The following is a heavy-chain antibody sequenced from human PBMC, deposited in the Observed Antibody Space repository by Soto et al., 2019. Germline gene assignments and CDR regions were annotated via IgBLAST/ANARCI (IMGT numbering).Heavy chain of an antibody. Sequence: PSETLSLTCAVYGGSYSGYYWSWIRQPPGKGLERIGEINHSGSTNYNPSLKSRVTISVDTSKNQFSLKLSSVTAADTAVYYCARGATGYVWGSYRQNWFDPWGQGTLVTVSS. CDR3: ARGATGYVWGSYRQNWFDP. V-gene: IGHV4-34*01. CDR2: INHSGST. CDR1: GGSYSGYY. J-gene: IGHJ5*02. D-gene: IGHD3-16*02.